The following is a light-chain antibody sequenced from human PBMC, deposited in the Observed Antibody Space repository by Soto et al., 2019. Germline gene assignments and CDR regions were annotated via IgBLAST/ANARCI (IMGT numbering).Light chain of an antibody. V-gene: IGKV1-5*01. CDR1: QSISRW. J-gene: IGKJ5*01. CDR2: GAK. Sequence: ITKSTSRQSSSVRYRIPLTCRASQSISRWLAWYQQKPGKAPNLLIFGAKTLQSGVPSRFSGSGYGTDFTLTITTLQPEDVGMYYCQQCHATPLTFGQGTRLEI. CDR3: QQCHATPLT.